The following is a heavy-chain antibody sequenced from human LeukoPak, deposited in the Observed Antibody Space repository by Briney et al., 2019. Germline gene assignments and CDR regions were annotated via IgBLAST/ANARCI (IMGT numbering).Heavy chain of an antibody. J-gene: IGHJ3*02. V-gene: IGHV4-39*01. D-gene: IGHD2/OR15-2a*01. Sequence: SETLSLTCTVSGGSISSSSYYWGWIRQPPGKGLEWIGSIYYSGSTYYNPSLKSRVTISVDTSKNQFSLKLSSVTAADTAVYYCASFLRPTDAFDIWGQGTMVTVSS. CDR2: IYYSGST. CDR1: GGSISSSSYY. CDR3: ASFLRPTDAFDI.